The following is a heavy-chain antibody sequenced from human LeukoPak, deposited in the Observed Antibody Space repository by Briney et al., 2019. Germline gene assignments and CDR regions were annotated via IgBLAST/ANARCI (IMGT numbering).Heavy chain of an antibody. Sequence: GGSLRLSCAASGFTFSSYAIHWVRQAPGKGLEWVAVTSYDGGNKYYGDSVKGRFTISRDNSKSTLYLEVSRLRAEDTAVYYCAIGGYFDILTGYYQTQYYYPMDVWGRGTTVTVSS. CDR1: GFTFSSYA. CDR2: TSYDGGNK. V-gene: IGHV3-30*04. D-gene: IGHD3-9*01. CDR3: AIGGYFDILTGYYQTQYYYPMDV. J-gene: IGHJ6*02.